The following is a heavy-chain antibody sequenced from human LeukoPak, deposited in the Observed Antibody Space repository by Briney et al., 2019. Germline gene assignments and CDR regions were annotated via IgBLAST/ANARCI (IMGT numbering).Heavy chain of an antibody. CDR3: ASSGWYEGGVY. CDR2: IYYSGST. V-gene: IGHV4-39*02. CDR1: GGSISSTSYF. D-gene: IGHD6-19*01. Sequence: PSETLSLTCTVSGGSISSTSYFWGWIHQPPGKGLEWIGSIYYSGSTYYNPSLKSRVTISVDTSKNHFSLKLSSVTAADTAAYYCASSGWYEGGVYWGQGTLVTVSS. J-gene: IGHJ4*02.